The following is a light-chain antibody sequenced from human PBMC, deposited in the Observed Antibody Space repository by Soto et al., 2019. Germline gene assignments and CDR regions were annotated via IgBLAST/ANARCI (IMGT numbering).Light chain of an antibody. V-gene: IGLV2-23*02. J-gene: IGLJ1*01. CDR2: DVG. CDR1: NRDVGGFGL. Sequence: QSVLTQPASVSGSPGQSSTIPCNGTNRDVGGFGLVSWYQQHPGKAPKLLIYDVGRRPSGVSPRFSGSKSGNAASLTISDLQAEDEADYFCWAYAGGSILFVFGAGTKVTVL. CDR3: WAYAGGSILFV.